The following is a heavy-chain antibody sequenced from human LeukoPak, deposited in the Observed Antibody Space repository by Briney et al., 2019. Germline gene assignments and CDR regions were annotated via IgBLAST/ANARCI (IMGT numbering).Heavy chain of an antibody. CDR1: GFTFSTYA. CDR3: ATESSLSN. D-gene: IGHD6-6*01. V-gene: IGHV3-30*04. CDR2: ISYDGTYA. Sequence: GGSLRLSCTASGFTFSTYAMDWVRLALGRGLEWVGDISYDGTYASYAVSVRGRFTISRDNPKNTLYLQMNSLRPEDTAVYYCATESSLSNWGMGTLVTVSS. J-gene: IGHJ4*02.